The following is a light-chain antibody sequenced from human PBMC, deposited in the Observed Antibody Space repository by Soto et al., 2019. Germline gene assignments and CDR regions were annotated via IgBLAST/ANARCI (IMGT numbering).Light chain of an antibody. CDR1: SSDVGGFNY. V-gene: IGLV2-14*01. Sequence: QSALPQPASVSGSPGQSITISCTGTSSDVGGFNYVSWYQQYPGEAPKLLIYEVSNRPSGVSSRFSGSKSGNTASLTISGLQPDDEGDYYCCSFTTSNTLVFGGGTKLTVL. CDR2: EVS. J-gene: IGLJ2*01. CDR3: CSFTTSNTLV.